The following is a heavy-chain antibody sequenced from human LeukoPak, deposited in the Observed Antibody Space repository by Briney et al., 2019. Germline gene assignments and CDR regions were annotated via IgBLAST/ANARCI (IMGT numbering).Heavy chain of an antibody. J-gene: IGHJ4*02. CDR1: GFTFSSYA. D-gene: IGHD4-17*01. CDR2: ISPTTGTT. V-gene: IGHV3-23*01. CDR3: ATKTSYGDRYFDY. Sequence: GGSLRLSCAASGFTFSSYAMSWIRQAPGKGLEWLSAISPTTGTTFYADSVKGRFTISRDKSKNTLYLQMNSLRAEDTAIYYCATKTSYGDRYFDYWGQGTLVTVSS.